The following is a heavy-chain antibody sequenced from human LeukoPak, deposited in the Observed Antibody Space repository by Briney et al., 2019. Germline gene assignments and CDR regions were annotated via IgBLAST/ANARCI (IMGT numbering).Heavy chain of an antibody. CDR1: GGSISSYY. V-gene: IGHV4-59*01. D-gene: IGHD3-9*01. Sequence: PSEPLSLTCTVSGGSISSYYWSWIRQPPGKGLEWIGYIYYSGSTNYNPSLKSRVTISVDTSKNQFSLKLSSVTAADTAVYYCARGYFDWLPPLDYFDYWGQGTLVTVSS. CDR2: IYYSGST. CDR3: ARGYFDWLPPLDYFDY. J-gene: IGHJ4*02.